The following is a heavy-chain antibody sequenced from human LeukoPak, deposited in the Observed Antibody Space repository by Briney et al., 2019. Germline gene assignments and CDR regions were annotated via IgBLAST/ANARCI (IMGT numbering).Heavy chain of an antibody. J-gene: IGHJ4*02. V-gene: IGHV1-46*01. CDR1: GYTFTSYY. CDR3: ARGKGSVTYDFWSGPYLSSSYYFDY. D-gene: IGHD3-3*01. Sequence: GASVKVSCKASGYTFTSYYMQWVRQAPGQGLEWMGIINPSGGTTNYAQKFQGRVTMTRDTSTSTVYMELSSLRSEDTAVYYCARGKGSVTYDFWSGPYLSSSYYFDYWGQGTLVTVSS. CDR2: INPSGGTT.